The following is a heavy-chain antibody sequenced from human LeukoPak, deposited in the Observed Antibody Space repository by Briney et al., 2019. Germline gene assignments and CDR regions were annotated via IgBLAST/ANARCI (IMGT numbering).Heavy chain of an antibody. V-gene: IGHV3-23*01. CDR1: GFTFSSYA. CDR2: ISGSGGST. CDR3: AKTLGSRWSGYLYYFDY. Sequence: QSGGSLRLSCAASGFTFSSYAMSWVRQAPGKGLEWVSAISGSGGSTYYADSVKGRFTISRDNSKNTLYLQMNSLRAEDTAVYYCAKTLGSRWSGYLYYFDYWGQGTLVTVSS. D-gene: IGHD3-3*01. J-gene: IGHJ4*02.